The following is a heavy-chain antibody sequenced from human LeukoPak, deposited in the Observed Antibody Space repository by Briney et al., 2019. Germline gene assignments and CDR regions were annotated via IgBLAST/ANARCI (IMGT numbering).Heavy chain of an antibody. Sequence: SETLSLTCAVSGGSISVYHWSWIRQPPGKGLEWIGYLYDTGMTNYSPSLKSRVTISVDTSNNQISLKLTSVTAADTAIYFCAKEGMGSEATTADGAFDIWGQGTTVIVSS. V-gene: IGHV4-4*08. D-gene: IGHD1-26*01. CDR1: GGSISVYH. J-gene: IGHJ3*02. CDR2: LYDTGMT. CDR3: AKEGMGSEATTADGAFDI.